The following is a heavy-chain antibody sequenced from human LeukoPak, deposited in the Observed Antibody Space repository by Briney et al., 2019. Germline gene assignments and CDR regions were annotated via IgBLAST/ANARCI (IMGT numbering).Heavy chain of an antibody. J-gene: IGHJ4*02. CDR2: IDPSDSYT. CDR1: GYRFTSYW. Sequence: GESLKISCKGSGYRFTSYWISWVRQMPGKGLEWMGRIDPSDSYTNYSPSFQGHVTISADKSISTAYLQWSSLKASDTAMYYCARHSYYYDSSGEGSGYWGQGTLVTVSS. V-gene: IGHV5-10-1*01. CDR3: ARHSYYYDSSGEGSGY. D-gene: IGHD3-22*01.